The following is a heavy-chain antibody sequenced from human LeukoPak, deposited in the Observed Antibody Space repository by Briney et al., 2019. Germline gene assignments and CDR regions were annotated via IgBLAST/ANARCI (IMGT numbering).Heavy chain of an antibody. CDR3: ARESSGGGLDY. V-gene: IGHV3-30-3*01. CDR2: ISYDGSNK. J-gene: IGHJ4*02. D-gene: IGHD3-10*01. CDR1: GFTFSSYA. Sequence: GRSPRLSCAASGFTFSSYAMHWVRQAPGKGLEWVAVISYDGSNKYYADSVKGRFTISRDNSKNTLYLQMNSLRAEDTAVYYCARESSGGGLDYWGQGTLVTVSS.